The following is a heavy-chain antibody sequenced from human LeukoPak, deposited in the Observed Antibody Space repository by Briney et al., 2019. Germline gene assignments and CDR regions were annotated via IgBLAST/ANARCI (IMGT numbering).Heavy chain of an antibody. CDR3: ARRISGAWFDP. V-gene: IGHV4-38-2*02. Sequence: PSETLSLNCSGSGFSISSGYYWGWIRQPPGKGLDWIGIIYHSGSTYYNPTLKSRVTMSVDTSKNQFSLKLSSVTAADTAVYYCARRISGAWFDPWGQGTLVTVSS. J-gene: IGHJ5*02. CDR1: GFSISSGYY. CDR2: IYHSGST. D-gene: IGHD2-15*01.